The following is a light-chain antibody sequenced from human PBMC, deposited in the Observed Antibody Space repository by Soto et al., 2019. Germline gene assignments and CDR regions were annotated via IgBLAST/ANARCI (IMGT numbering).Light chain of an antibody. CDR2: AAS. CDR1: QGISNY. J-gene: IGKJ4*01. Sequence: EIQMTQSPSSLSASVGDRFTSTCLASQGISNYLAWYQQKPGKVPKLLIYAASTLQSGVPSLFSGSGSGKDFTLTISSLQPEDVATYYCQKYNSAPLTFGGVTKVDIK. V-gene: IGKV1-27*01. CDR3: QKYNSAPLT.